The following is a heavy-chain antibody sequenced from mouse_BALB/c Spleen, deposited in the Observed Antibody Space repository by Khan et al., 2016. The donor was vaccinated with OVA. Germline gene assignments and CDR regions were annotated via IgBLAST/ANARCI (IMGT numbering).Heavy chain of an antibody. Sequence: QIQLVQSGPDPKKPGVTVKISCKASGYTFTNYGMNWVKQVPGKGLKWMGWTNTYTGEPTYADDFKGRFAFSLETSASTAYLQINNLKNEDTATDFCARVGYNGTMDYWGKGTSVTASS. V-gene: IGHV9-3-1*01. CDR2: TNTYTGEP. J-gene: IGHJ4*01. D-gene: IGHD2-14*01. CDR3: ARVGYNGTMDY. CDR1: GYTFTNYG.